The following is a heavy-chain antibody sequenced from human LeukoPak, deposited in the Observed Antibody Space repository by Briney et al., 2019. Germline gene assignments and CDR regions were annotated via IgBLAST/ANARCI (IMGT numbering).Heavy chain of an antibody. CDR3: ARGTSYGSGSYEYFDY. J-gene: IGHJ4*02. D-gene: IGHD3-10*01. V-gene: IGHV4-61*02. Sequence: SQTLSLTCTVSGGSITNPSYYWSWIRQPAGKGLEWMGRIYSSGSTNYNPSPKSRVTLSIDTSKNQFSLKVNAVTAADTAVYYCARGTSYGSGSYEYFDYWGQGTLVTVSS. CDR2: IYSSGST. CDR1: GGSITNPSYY.